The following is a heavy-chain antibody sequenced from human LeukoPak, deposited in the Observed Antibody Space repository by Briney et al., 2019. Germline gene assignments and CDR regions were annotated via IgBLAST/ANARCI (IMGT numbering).Heavy chain of an antibody. D-gene: IGHD3-10*01. Sequence: ASVKVSRKASVYTFTDYYINWVRQAPGQGLEWSVWINPNSGDTNYANKFQYRVTMTRDTSISTAYIELIFLRSDDTAVFYCARGDYYGSPKVVAAWGQGTLVTVSS. CDR1: VYTFTDYY. CDR3: ARGDYYGSPKVVAA. CDR2: INPNSGDT. J-gene: IGHJ5*02. V-gene: IGHV1-2*02.